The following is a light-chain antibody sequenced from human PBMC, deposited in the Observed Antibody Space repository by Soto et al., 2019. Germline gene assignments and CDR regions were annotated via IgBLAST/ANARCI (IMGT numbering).Light chain of an antibody. CDR3: QQYGSSPTT. Sequence: VMTQSAATLSVSPGGRATLSCRASQSISDTLAWYQQKPGQAPRLLIHGASTRATSFPARFSGSGSGTDFTLTISRLEPEDFAVYYCQQYGSSPTTFGQGTKVDNK. CDR1: QSISDT. CDR2: GAS. V-gene: IGKV3-15*01. J-gene: IGKJ1*01.